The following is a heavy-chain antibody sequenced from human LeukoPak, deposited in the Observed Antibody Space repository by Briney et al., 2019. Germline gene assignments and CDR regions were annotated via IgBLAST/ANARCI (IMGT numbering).Heavy chain of an antibody. CDR2: IYYSGST. D-gene: IGHD3-3*01. CDR3: ARHGTAYYDFWSGYYRGPYYYYMDV. CDR1: GGSISSSSYY. V-gene: IGHV4-39*01. Sequence: SETLSLTCTVSGGSISSSSYYWGWIRQPPGKGLEWIGSIYYSGSTYYNPSLKSRVTISVDTSKNQFSLKLSSVTAADTAVYYGARHGTAYYDFWSGYYRGPYYYYMDVWGKGTTVTVSS. J-gene: IGHJ6*03.